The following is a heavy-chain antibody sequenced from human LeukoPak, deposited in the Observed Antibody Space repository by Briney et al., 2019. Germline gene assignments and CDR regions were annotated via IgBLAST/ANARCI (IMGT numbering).Heavy chain of an antibody. CDR3: ARDSGRFDVFDI. D-gene: IGHD3-10*01. CDR2: IYSDGRT. CDR1: GFTVSTHY. V-gene: IGHV3-53*01. J-gene: IGHJ3*02. Sequence: GGSLRLSCAASGFTVSTHYMSWVRQAPGKGLEWVSVIYSDGRTYYADSVKCRFTISRDNSKNTLYLQMNSLRAEDTAVYYCARDSGRFDVFDIWGQGTMVTVSS.